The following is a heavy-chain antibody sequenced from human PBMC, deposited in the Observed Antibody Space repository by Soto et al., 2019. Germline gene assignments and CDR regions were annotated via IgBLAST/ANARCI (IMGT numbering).Heavy chain of an antibody. V-gene: IGHV4-4*02. Sequence: SETLSLTCAVSGVSLTSGNWWTWVRQSPQRGLEYIGEIFHDGTANYYPSFERRVAMSVDTSRNQFSLKLTSVTAADTAVYFCARSGYLYYFDYWGQGTLVTVSS. CDR1: GVSLTSGNW. CDR2: IFHDGTA. D-gene: IGHD5-12*01. J-gene: IGHJ4*02. CDR3: ARSGYLYYFDY.